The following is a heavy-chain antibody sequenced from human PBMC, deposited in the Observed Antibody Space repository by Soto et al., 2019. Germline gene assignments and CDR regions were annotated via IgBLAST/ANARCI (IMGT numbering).Heavy chain of an antibody. V-gene: IGHV3-30-3*01. D-gene: IGHD4-17*01. CDR2: ISVDGFNE. Sequence: QVHLVESGGGVLQPGRSLRLSCAASGFAFSNYTFHWVRQAPGKGLEWVSVISVDGFNEYYADSVKGRFTISRDISKNTLFLELNSRRAKDTALSYLARENDYGECAAFDIWGQGTIVTVPS. CDR3: ARENDYGECAAFDI. J-gene: IGHJ3*02. CDR1: GFAFSNYT.